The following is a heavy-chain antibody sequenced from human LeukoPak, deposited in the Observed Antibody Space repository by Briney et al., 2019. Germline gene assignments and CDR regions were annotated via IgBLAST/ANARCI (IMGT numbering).Heavy chain of an antibody. V-gene: IGHV3-7*01. CDR1: GFTFSSYW. J-gene: IGHJ4*02. Sequence: PGGSLRLSCAASGFTFSSYWMSWVRQAPGKGLEWVANIKQDGSEKYYVDSVKGRFTISRDNAKNSLYLQMNSLRAEDTAVYYCAKVISSDMAILDDLFDYWGQGTLVTVSS. CDR2: IKQDGSEK. CDR3: AKVISSDMAILDDLFDY. D-gene: IGHD5-24*01.